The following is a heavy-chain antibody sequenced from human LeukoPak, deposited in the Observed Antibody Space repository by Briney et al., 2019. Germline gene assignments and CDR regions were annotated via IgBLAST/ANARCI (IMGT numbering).Heavy chain of an antibody. CDR2: IYYSGST. D-gene: IGHD3-10*01. J-gene: IGHJ5*02. V-gene: IGHV4-59*12. CDR1: GGSISSYY. Sequence: PSETLSLTCTVSGGSISSYYWSRIRQPPGKGLEWIGSIYYSGSTYYNSSLKSRVSISVDTSKNQFSLNLNSVTAADTAFYYCARDKGKYYGSGSWFDPWGQGTLVTVSS. CDR3: ARDKGKYYGSGSWFDP.